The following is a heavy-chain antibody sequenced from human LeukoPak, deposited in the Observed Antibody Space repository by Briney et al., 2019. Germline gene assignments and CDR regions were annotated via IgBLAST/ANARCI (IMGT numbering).Heavy chain of an antibody. J-gene: IGHJ2*01. CDR1: AGSISSTSYY. CDR2: IYTSGST. V-gene: IGHV4-61*02. CDR3: ARGARRDWYFDL. Sequence: SETLSLTCTVSAGSISSTSYYWGWIRQPAGKGLEWIGRIYTSGSTNYNPSLKSRVTMSVDTSKNQFSLKLSSVTAADTAVYYCARGARRDWYFDLSGRGTLVTVSS.